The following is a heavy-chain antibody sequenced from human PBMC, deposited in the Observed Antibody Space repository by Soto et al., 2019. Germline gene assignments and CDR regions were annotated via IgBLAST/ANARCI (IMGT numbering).Heavy chain of an antibody. J-gene: IGHJ4*02. Sequence: SETLSLTCTVSGGSISSSSYYWGWIRQPPGKGLEWIGSIYYRGSTYYNPSLKSGVTISVDTSKNQFSLKLSSVTAADTAVYYCASQNWNYRYFDYWGQGTLVTVSS. V-gene: IGHV4-39*01. CDR2: IYYRGST. D-gene: IGHD1-7*01. CDR3: ASQNWNYRYFDY. CDR1: GGSISSSSYY.